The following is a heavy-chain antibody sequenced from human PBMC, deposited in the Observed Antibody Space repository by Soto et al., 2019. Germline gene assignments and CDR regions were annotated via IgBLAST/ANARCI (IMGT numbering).Heavy chain of an antibody. CDR3: ESQRVSYDMEV. V-gene: IGHV3-7*05. CDR2: MNQDGSEK. CDR1: GFTFGDYW. J-gene: IGHJ6*02. Sequence: EVQLVESGGGLVQPGGSLRLSCTVSGFTFGDYWMTWVRQAPGKGLEWVANMNQDGSEKYYVDSVQGRFAISRDNAKNSLYLQMHSLSAEDTAVYYCESQRVSYDMEVWGQGTTVTVSS.